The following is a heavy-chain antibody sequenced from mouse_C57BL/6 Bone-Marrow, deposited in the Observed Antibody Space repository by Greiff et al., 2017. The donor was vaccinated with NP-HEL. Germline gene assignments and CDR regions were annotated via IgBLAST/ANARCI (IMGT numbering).Heavy chain of an antibody. CDR2: IYPGSGST. CDR1: GYTFTSYW. Sequence: QVQLQQPGAELVKPGASVKMSCKASGYTFTSYWITWVKQRPGQGLEWIGDIYPGSGSTNYNEKFQSKATLTVDTSSSTAYMQLSSLIYEDAAVDYCELYCYDYWGQGTTLTVSS. CDR3: ELYCYDY. J-gene: IGHJ2*01. V-gene: IGHV1-55*01.